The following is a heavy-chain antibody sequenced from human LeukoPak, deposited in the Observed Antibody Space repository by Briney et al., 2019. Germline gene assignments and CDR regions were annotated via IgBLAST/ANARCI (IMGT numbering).Heavy chain of an antibody. D-gene: IGHD3-22*01. J-gene: IGHJ4*02. CDR2: ISYDGSNK. Sequence: GGSLRLSCAASGFTFSSYAMHWVRQAPGKGLEWVAVISYDGSNKYYADSVKGRFTISRDNSKNTLYLQMNSLRAEDTAVYYCAGDRLDYYDSSGYGYWGQGTLVTVSS. CDR3: AGDRLDYYDSSGYGY. V-gene: IGHV3-30*04. CDR1: GFTFSSYA.